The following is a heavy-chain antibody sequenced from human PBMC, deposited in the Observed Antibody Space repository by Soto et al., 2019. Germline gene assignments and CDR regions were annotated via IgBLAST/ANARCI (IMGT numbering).Heavy chain of an antibody. CDR1: GFTFSSYA. J-gene: IGHJ4*02. Sequence: EVQLLESGGGLVQPGGSLRLSCAASGFTFSSYAMSWVRQAPGKGLEWVSAISGSGGSTYYADSVKGRCTISRDNSKNTRYLQMNSLRAEDTAVYYCATHARRIAAAGTPFDYWGQVTLVTVSS. CDR3: ATHARRIAAAGTPFDY. V-gene: IGHV3-23*01. D-gene: IGHD6-13*01. CDR2: ISGSGGST.